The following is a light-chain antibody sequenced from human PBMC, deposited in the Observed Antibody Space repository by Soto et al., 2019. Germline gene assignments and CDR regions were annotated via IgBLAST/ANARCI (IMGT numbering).Light chain of an antibody. CDR2: GAP. CDR1: QSVSSNY. Sequence: EIVLTQSPGPLSLSPGEIATLSCRASQSVSSNYLAWYQQKPGRAPRLLIYGAPSRDTGIPDRFSGSGSGTDFTLTISRLEPEDFAVYYCQQYGGSMTFGQGTKVEIQ. CDR3: QQYGGSMT. V-gene: IGKV3-20*01. J-gene: IGKJ1*01.